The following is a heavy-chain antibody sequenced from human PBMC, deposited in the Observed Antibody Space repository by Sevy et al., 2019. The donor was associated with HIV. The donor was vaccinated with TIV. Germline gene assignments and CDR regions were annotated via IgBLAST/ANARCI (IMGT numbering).Heavy chain of an antibody. CDR3: VRQDHATAAPRPY. D-gene: IGHD6-6*01. CDR2: INHSGIT. V-gene: IGHV4-34*01. CDR1: GEPFSGYY. J-gene: IGHJ4*02. Sequence: SETLSLTCTVHGEPFSGYYWSWIRQPPGKGLEWIGEINHSGITHYNPSLKSRVTLSVDTSKNHFSLKLSSVTAADTAVYYCVRQDHATAAPRPYWGQGSLVTVSS.